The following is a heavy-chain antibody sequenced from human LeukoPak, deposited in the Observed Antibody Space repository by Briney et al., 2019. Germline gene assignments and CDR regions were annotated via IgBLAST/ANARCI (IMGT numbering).Heavy chain of an antibody. CDR3: ARGGYYGSGNDFRFDP. CDR1: SGSINSYY. CDR2: IYSSGST. Sequence: SETLSLTCTVSSGSINSYYWNWIRQPPGKGLEWIGRIYSSGSTNYSPSLKSRVTISVDTSKNQFSLKLNSVTAADTAVYYCARGGYYGSGNDFRFDPWGQGTLVTVSS. V-gene: IGHV4-59*01. D-gene: IGHD3-10*01. J-gene: IGHJ5*02.